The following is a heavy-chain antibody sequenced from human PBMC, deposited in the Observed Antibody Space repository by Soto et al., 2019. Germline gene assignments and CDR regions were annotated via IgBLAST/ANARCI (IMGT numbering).Heavy chain of an antibody. J-gene: IGHJ6*02. D-gene: IGHD3-9*01. Sequence: GGSLRLSCAASGFTFSSYSMNWVRQAPGKGLEWVSSISSSSSYIYYADSVKGRFTISRDNAKNSLYLQMNSLRAEDTAVYYCARDRDYDILTGYSYYYYGMDVWGQGTTVTVPS. CDR3: ARDRDYDILTGYSYYYYGMDV. V-gene: IGHV3-21*01. CDR2: ISSSSSYI. CDR1: GFTFSSYS.